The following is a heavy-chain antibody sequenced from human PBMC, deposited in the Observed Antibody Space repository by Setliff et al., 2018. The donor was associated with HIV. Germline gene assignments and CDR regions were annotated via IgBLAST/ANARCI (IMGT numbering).Heavy chain of an antibody. CDR1: GGSISGFH. J-gene: IGHJ3*02. CDR2: IYTGGST. Sequence: NPSETLSLTCTVSGGSISGFHWSWIRQSPGKGLEWIGYIYTGGSTNYNPSLKSRVTISVDTSKSQFSLKLNSVTATDTAVYYCARELGASPHDVFDIWGQGTMVTVS. CDR3: ARELGASPHDVFDI. D-gene: IGHD3-16*01. V-gene: IGHV4-4*08.